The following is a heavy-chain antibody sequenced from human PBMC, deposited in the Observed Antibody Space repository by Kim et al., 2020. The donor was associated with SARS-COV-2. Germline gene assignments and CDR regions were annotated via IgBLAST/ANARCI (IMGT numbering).Heavy chain of an antibody. Sequence: GGSLRLSCAASGFSFGSYGMNWVRQAPGKGLEWVSGISVSGATTDYADSVKGRFTISRDNSKKTVYLQMNSLRAEDTAIYYCAKERTMGFSTPPDHWGQGTLVTVSS. CDR2: ISVSGATT. CDR3: AKERTMGFSTPPDH. V-gene: IGHV3-23*01. CDR1: GFSFGSYG. J-gene: IGHJ4*02. D-gene: IGHD3-10*01.